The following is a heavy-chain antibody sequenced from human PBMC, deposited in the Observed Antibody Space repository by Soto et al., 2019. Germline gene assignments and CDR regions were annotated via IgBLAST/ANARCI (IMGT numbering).Heavy chain of an antibody. CDR1: GFTFSSYT. Sequence: GGSLRLSCAASGFTFSSYTMSWVRQPPGKGLEWVSAIIGSGSNTYYADSVKGRFTISRDNSKNTLYLQMNSLRAEDTAVYYYARDYYRFNSGYGFSMDVWGQGTTVTVSS. CDR2: IIGSGSNT. D-gene: IGHD5-12*01. J-gene: IGHJ6*02. V-gene: IGHV3-23*01. CDR3: ARDYYRFNSGYGFSMDV.